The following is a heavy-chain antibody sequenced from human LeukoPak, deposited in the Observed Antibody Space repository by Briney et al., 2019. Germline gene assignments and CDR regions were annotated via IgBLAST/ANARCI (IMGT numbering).Heavy chain of an antibody. D-gene: IGHD6-19*01. CDR1: GFTFSTYW. CDR3: ARVYSGSYRMDV. V-gene: IGHV3-74*01. CDR2: INSDESST. Sequence: GGSLRLSCAASGFTFSTYWMHCVRQPPGKRLVWVSRINSDESSTRYADSVKGRFTISRDNAKNTLYLQMNSLRAEDTAVYYCARVYSGSYRMDVWGKGTTVTVSS. J-gene: IGHJ6*03.